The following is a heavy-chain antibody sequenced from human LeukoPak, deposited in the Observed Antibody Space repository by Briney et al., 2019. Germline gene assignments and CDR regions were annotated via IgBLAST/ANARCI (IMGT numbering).Heavy chain of an antibody. CDR1: GYTFTSYD. CDR3: ARGSPAGPAAHSGGYYYGMDV. V-gene: IGHV1-8*01. Sequence: ASVKVSCKASGYTFTSYDINWVRQATGQGLEWMGWMNPNSGNTGYAQKFQGRVTMTRNTSISTAYMELSSLRSEDTAVYYCARGSPAGPAAHSGGYYYGMDVWGQGTTVTVSS. CDR2: MNPNSGNT. J-gene: IGHJ6*02. D-gene: IGHD2-2*01.